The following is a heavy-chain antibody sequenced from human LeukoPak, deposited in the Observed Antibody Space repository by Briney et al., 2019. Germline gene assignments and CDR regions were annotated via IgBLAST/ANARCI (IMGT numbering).Heavy chain of an antibody. CDR2: ISSSGSTI. Sequence: GESLRLSCAASGFTFSSYEMNWVRQAPGKGLEWVSYISSSGSTIYHADSVKGRFTISRDDAKNSLYLQMNSLRAEDTAVYYCAKDFDYYDSSGPDAFDIWGQGTMVTVSS. CDR3: AKDFDYYDSSGPDAFDI. J-gene: IGHJ3*02. CDR1: GFTFSSYE. V-gene: IGHV3-48*03. D-gene: IGHD3-22*01.